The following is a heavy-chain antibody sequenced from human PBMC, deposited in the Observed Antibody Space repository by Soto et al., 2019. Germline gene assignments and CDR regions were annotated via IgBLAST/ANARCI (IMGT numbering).Heavy chain of an antibody. CDR1: GGAFSGYY. J-gene: IGHJ6*02. CDR2: INHSGST. V-gene: IGHV4-34*01. Sequence: PSETLSLTCAVYGGAFSGYYWTWIRQPPGTGLEWIGEINHSGSTNYNPSLKSRVTISVDTSKNQFSLKLSSVTAADTAVYYCARVDIVVVPAAMRRDYYYGMDVWGQGTTVT. D-gene: IGHD2-2*01. CDR3: ARVDIVVVPAAMRRDYYYGMDV.